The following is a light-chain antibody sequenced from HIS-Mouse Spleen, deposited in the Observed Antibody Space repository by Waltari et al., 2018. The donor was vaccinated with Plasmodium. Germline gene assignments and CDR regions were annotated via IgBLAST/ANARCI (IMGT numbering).Light chain of an antibody. CDR2: WAS. CDR3: QQYYSTPPYT. J-gene: IGKJ2*01. Sequence: EIVMTQSPDSLAVSLGERATINCQSSQCVLYSSKNKNYLAWYQQKPGQPPKLLIYWASTRESGVPDRFSGSGSGTDFTLTISSLQAEDVAVYYCQQYYSTPPYTFGQGTKLEIK. V-gene: IGKV4-1*01. CDR1: QCVLYSSKNKNY.